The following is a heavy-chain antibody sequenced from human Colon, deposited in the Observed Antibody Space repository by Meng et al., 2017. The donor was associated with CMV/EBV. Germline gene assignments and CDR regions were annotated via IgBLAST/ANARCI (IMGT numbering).Heavy chain of an antibody. CDR2: ISSSGKDE. CDR3: MRDLLPIRLIPAAQDY. V-gene: IGHV3-21*05. D-gene: IGHD2-2*01. J-gene: IGHJ4*02. Sequence: GGSLRLSCEGSGFPFNSHSMNWVRQAPRKGLEWISYISSSGKDEYYADSVKGRFTISRDNAKNSVSLQMNALKVEDTAVYYCMRDLLPIRLIPAAQDYWGQGTLVTVSS. CDR1: GFPFNSHS.